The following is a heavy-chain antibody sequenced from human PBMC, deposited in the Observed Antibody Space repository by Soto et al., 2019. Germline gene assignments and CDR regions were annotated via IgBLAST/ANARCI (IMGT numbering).Heavy chain of an antibody. Sequence: ASVKVSCKASGYTFTSYDISWVRQATGQGLEWMGWMNPNSGNTGYAQKFQGRVTTTRNTSISTAYMELSSLRSEDTAVYYCARGSRESRDAFDIWGQGTMVTVSS. V-gene: IGHV1-8*01. CDR3: ARGSRESRDAFDI. D-gene: IGHD3-10*01. CDR1: GYTFTSYD. J-gene: IGHJ3*02. CDR2: MNPNSGNT.